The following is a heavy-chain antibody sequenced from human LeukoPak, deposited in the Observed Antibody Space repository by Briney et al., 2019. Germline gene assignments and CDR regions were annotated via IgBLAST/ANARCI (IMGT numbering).Heavy chain of an antibody. CDR3: ARDGSGLYLYYYMDV. J-gene: IGHJ6*03. D-gene: IGHD6-25*01. CDR1: VFTFTDYS. CDR2: ISTVSTYT. V-gene: IGHV3-21*01. Sequence: PGGSLRLSSAPPVFTFTDYSMSWVRQAPGKGLEWVASISTVSTYTFSEDSVKGRFTISRDNAKTSLYLQMSYLTGEDTAVYYCARDGSGLYLYYYMDVWGKGTTVTVSS.